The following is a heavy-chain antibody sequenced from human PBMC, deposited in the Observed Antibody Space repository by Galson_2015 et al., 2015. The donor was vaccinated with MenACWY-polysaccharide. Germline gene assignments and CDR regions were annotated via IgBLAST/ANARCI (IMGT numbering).Heavy chain of an antibody. CDR2: ISTDGSFT. J-gene: IGHJ4*02. CDR1: AFTFSSYW. V-gene: IGHV3-74*01. Sequence: SLRLSCAGSAFTFSSYWMHWVRQVPGKGLVWVSRISTDGSFTGNADSVKGRFTISRDNAKDTLYLQMNSLRVEDTAVYFCAHFGPDWELSQWGQGPLVTVSS. CDR3: AHFGPDWELSQ. D-gene: IGHD1-7*01.